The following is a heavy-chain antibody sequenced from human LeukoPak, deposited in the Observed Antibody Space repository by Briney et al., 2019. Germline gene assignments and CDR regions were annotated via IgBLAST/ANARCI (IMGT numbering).Heavy chain of an antibody. V-gene: IGHV3-33*01. CDR2: IWYDGSNK. D-gene: IGHD4-23*01. CDR3: ARDEGQTTVVYFDY. CDR1: GFTFSSYG. J-gene: IGHJ4*02. Sequence: GRSLRLSCAASGFTFSSYGMHWVRQAPGRGLEWVAVIWYDGSNKYYADSVKGRFTTSRDNSKNTLYLQMNSLRAEDTAVYYCARDEGQTTVVYFDYWGQGTLVTVSS.